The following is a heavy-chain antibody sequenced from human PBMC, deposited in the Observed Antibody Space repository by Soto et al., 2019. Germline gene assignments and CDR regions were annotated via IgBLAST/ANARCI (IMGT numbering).Heavy chain of an antibody. CDR3: AKEGWGGSYEPYFDF. CDR2: INGRGDRT. V-gene: IGHV3-23*01. CDR1: GFPSDTYD. D-gene: IGHD1-26*01. Sequence: PGGSLRLSCAASGFPSDTYDRSWVRQAPGKGLEWVSGINGRGDRTFVADSVKGRFSISRDISTDTVYLQMNSLKPEDTAVYYCAKEGWGGSYEPYFDFWGQGTVVTVSS. J-gene: IGHJ4*02.